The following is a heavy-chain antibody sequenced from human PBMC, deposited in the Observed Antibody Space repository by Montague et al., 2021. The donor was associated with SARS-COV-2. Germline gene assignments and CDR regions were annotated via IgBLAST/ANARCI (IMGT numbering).Heavy chain of an antibody. D-gene: IGHD2-8*01. CDR1: GSSISSPDYY. V-gene: IGHV4-39*01. CDR2: ISYTGRT. CDR3: ARQLPSYCTTNKCYPYYFDG. Sequence: SETLSLTCTVSGSSISSPDYYWGWIRQSPGKGLEWIGSISYTGRTYYNPSLRSRVSFSMDTSKKPFSLSLSSVTVADTAVYFCARQLPSYCTTNKCYPYYFDGWGQGALVTVSS. J-gene: IGHJ4*02.